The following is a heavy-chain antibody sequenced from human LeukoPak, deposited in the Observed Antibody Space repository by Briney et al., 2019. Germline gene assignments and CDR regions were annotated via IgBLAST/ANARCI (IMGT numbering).Heavy chain of an antibody. CDR3: ARVKGAVATDDY. CDR2: ISSISSYI. V-gene: IGHV3-21*01. J-gene: IGHJ4*02. CDR1: GFTFSSYS. Sequence: GRSLRLSCAASGFTFSSYSMNCVRQPPRKMMEWVSSISSISSYIYYADSVKGRFTIYRDNAKNSLYLQMNSLRAEDTAVYYCARVKGAVATDDYWGQGTLVTVSS. D-gene: IGHD6-19*01.